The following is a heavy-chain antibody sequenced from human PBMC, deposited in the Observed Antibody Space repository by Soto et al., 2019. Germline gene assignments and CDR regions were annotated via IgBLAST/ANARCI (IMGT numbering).Heavy chain of an antibody. V-gene: IGHV1-69*13. Sequence: SVKVSCKASGGTFSSYAISWVRQAPGQGLEWMGGIIPIFGTANYAQKFQGRVTITADESTSTAYVELSSLRSEDTAVYYCARAGYYYDSSGYYLPYDYWGQGTLVTVSS. CDR3: ARAGYYYDSSGYYLPYDY. CDR2: IIPIFGTA. J-gene: IGHJ4*02. D-gene: IGHD3-22*01. CDR1: GGTFSSYA.